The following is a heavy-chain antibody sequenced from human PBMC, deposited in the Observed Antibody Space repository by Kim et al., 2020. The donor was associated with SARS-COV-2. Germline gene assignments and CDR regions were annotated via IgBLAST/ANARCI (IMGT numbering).Heavy chain of an antibody. J-gene: IGHJ4*02. CDR3: ATSHTLFSGTYWPPFDY. V-gene: IGHV3-53*01. Sequence: GGSLRLSCAPSGFGVSSNYMSWVRQAPGKGLEWVSLIYDGDNTYYADSVKGRFTISRDNFRNTLYLQTNNLRADDTAVYYCATSHTLFSGTYWPPFDYWGQGTLVTVSS. CDR2: IYDGDNT. D-gene: IGHD1-26*01. CDR1: GFGVSSNY.